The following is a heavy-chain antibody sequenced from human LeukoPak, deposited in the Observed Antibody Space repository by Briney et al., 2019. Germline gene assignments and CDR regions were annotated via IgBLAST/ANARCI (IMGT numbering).Heavy chain of an antibody. J-gene: IGHJ4*02. V-gene: IGHV1-69*13. Sequence: SVKVSCKTSGGTFSIYPISWVRQAPGQGLEWMGGIIPIFGTANYAQKFQGRVTITADESTSTAYMELSSLRSEDTAVYYCARGGASGSYLYYFDYWGQGTLVTVSS. CDR2: IIPIFGTA. CDR1: GGTFSIYP. D-gene: IGHD3-10*01. CDR3: ARGGASGSYLYYFDY.